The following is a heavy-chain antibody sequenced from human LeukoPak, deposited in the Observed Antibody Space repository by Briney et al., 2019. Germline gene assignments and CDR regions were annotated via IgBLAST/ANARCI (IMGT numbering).Heavy chain of an antibody. Sequence: SETLSLTCTVSGGSISSYYWSWIRQPPGKGLEWIGYIYYSGSTNYNPSLKSRVTISIDTSKNQFSLRLSSVTAADTAVYYCARMVVRGRGNWFDPWGQGTPVTVSS. CDR2: IYYSGST. J-gene: IGHJ5*02. CDR1: GGSISSYY. D-gene: IGHD2-15*01. V-gene: IGHV4-59*01. CDR3: ARMVVRGRGNWFDP.